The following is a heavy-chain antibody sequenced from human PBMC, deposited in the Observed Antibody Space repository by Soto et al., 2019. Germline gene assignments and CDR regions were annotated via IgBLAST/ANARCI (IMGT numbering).Heavy chain of an antibody. CDR3: ARVGEYCGGDCYSCDY. V-gene: IGHV3-30-3*01. CDR1: GFTFSSYA. CDR2: ISYDGSNK. J-gene: IGHJ4*02. Sequence: QVQLVESGGGVVQPGRSLRLSCAASGFTFSSYAMHWVRQAPCKGLEWVAVISYDGSNKYYADSVKGRFTISRDNSKNTLYLQMNSLRAEDTAVYYCARVGEYCGGDCYSCDYWGQGTLVTVSS. D-gene: IGHD2-21*02.